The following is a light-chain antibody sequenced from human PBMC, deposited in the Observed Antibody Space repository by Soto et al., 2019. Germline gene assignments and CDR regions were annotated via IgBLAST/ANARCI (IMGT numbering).Light chain of an antibody. Sequence: EIVLTQSPGTLSFSPGERATLSCRASQSVTSSYLAWYQQKPGQAPRLLIYAASSRATGIPDRFSGSGSGTDFTLTISRLEPEDFAVYYCQQYGYSATFGGGTKVDI. CDR2: AAS. V-gene: IGKV3-20*01. CDR3: QQYGYSAT. CDR1: QSVTSSY. J-gene: IGKJ4*01.